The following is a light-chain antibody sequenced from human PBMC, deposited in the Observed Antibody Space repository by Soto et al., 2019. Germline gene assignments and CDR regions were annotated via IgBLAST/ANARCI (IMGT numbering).Light chain of an antibody. V-gene: IGLV4-69*01. CDR3: QTWGTGIHV. J-gene: IGLJ1*01. Sequence: QLVLTQSPPASASLGASVKLTCTLSSGHSSYAIAWHQQQPEKGPRYLMKLNSDGSHSKGDGIPDRFSGSSSGAERYLIISSLQSEDEADYYCQTWGTGIHVFGTGTKLTVL. CDR2: LNSDGSH. CDR1: SGHSSYA.